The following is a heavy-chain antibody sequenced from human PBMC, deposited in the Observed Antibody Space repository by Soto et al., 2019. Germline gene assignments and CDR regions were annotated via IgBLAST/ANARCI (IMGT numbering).Heavy chain of an antibody. V-gene: IGHV4-4*07. Sequence: SETRSLTCTVSGGSITDYSWVWIRQPAGKGLEWIGRIFSSGSTNYNPSLKGRITMSLDTSKNQFSLKLNSATATDTAVYFCARDQGVVVTADNWFDPWGQGILVTVSS. CDR2: IFSSGST. J-gene: IGHJ5*02. CDR3: ARDQGVVVTADNWFDP. D-gene: IGHD2-21*02. CDR1: GGSITDYS.